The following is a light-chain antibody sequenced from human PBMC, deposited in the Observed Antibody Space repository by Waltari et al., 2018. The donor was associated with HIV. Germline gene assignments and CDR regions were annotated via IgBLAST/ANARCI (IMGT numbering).Light chain of an antibody. CDR2: GAS. Sequence: EIVLTQSPGTLSLSPGERATLSCRASQSVSNNYLAWYQQKPGQAPRLLIDGASSRATGIPDRFSGSGSGTDFTLTISRLEPEDFAVYYCQQYGGSSFTFGPGTKMDIK. J-gene: IGKJ3*01. V-gene: IGKV3-20*01. CDR3: QQYGGSSFT. CDR1: QSVSNNY.